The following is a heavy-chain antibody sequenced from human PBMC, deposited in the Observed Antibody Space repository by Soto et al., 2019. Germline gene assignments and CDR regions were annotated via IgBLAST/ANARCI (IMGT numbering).Heavy chain of an antibody. CDR1: GFSFSRST. J-gene: IGHJ6*02. Sequence: RRLSCAGSGFSFSRSTIHWVRQASGEGLEWVGRIRSKANSHATAYGASVKGRFIITREDSKNTAYLQMSSLKIEDPAVYSCFRENYFYSNGMDVWGQGTRVTVSS. CDR2: IRSKANSHAT. CDR3: FRENYFYSNGMDV. V-gene: IGHV3-73*01.